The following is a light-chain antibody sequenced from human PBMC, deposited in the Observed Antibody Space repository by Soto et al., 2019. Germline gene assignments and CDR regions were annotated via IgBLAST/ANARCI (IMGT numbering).Light chain of an antibody. J-gene: IGKJ1*01. CDR2: GAS. V-gene: IGKV3D-15*01. CDR3: QQYKDWPTT. CDR1: QSVSSS. Sequence: EILMTQYPDTLSVSPGQRVTLSCRASQSVSSSLAWYQQKPGQAPRLLIYGASSRATGIPDRFSGSGSGTDFTLTISSLQSEDLGVYYCQQYKDWPTTFGQGTKVDIK.